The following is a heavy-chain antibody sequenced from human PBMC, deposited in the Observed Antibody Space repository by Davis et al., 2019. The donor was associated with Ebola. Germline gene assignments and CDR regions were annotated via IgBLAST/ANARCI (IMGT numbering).Heavy chain of an antibody. CDR1: GYDFGRHW. J-gene: IGHJ5*02. D-gene: IGHD1-1*01. CDR3: ARGTLPGFTSNGLDL. CDR2: IFPSDADT. Sequence: GGSLRLSCKGSGYDFGRHWIGWVRQMPGKGLEWMGIIFPSDADTKYNPSFQGQVIISVDQSTNTAYLQWTRLKMSDSAYYYCARGTLPGFTSNGLDLWGQGTLVTVSS. V-gene: IGHV5-51*06.